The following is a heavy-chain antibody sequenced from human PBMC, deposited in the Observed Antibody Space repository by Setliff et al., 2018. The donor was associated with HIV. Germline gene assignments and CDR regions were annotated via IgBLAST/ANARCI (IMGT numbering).Heavy chain of an antibody. CDR3: ARQAGHVGDHFDY. J-gene: IGHJ4*02. D-gene: IGHD2-21*01. Sequence: SVKVSCKASGDIFSYQTYSWVRQAPGQGREWMGSIIPMVGFADYEGKFQGRVTIIADASTNTTYLHLTSLRSEDTALYFCARQAGHVGDHFDYWGQGTLVTVSS. CDR2: IIPMVGFA. CDR1: GDIFSYQT. V-gene: IGHV1-69*02.